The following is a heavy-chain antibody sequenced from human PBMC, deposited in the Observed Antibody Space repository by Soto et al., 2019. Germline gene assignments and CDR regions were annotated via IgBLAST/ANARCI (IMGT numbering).Heavy chain of an antibody. CDR1: GFTFSDAW. Sequence: GGSLRLSCAVSGFTFSDAWMSWVRQAPGKGLEWVGRIKSETDGETTDYAAPVKGRFTISRDDSKDTLYLQMNSLKTEDTAVYYCTTETRGYWGQGTLVTVSS. CDR2: IKSETDGETT. V-gene: IGHV3-15*01. CDR3: TTETRGY. J-gene: IGHJ4*02.